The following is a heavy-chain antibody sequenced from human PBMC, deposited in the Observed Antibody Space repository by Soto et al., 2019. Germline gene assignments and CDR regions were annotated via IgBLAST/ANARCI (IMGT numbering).Heavy chain of an antibody. V-gene: IGHV4-39*01. CDR1: NFSVLTSIYY. Sequence: SETLTLTCTDSNFSVLTSIYYWAWIRQPPGKGLEWVGTVYYTGTTYYNPSLQSRVTISIDTSKNQFSLNLNSVTAADTAVYYCARNWNLALVPPAYFDSWGQGTLVTVSS. CDR3: ARNWNLALVPPAYFDS. D-gene: IGHD2-8*02. J-gene: IGHJ4*02. CDR2: VYYTGTT.